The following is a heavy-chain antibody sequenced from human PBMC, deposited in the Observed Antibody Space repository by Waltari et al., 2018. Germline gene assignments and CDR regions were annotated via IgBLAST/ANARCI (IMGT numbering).Heavy chain of an antibody. Sequence: QVHLAESGGGVVQPGRSLRLSCVTSGFTFSDHGMHWVRQTPGKGLEWVAMISYEGSNQYYADSVKGRFTISRDNFKHTLYLQISSLTTNDTGVYYCAKGGLASTYYYSPMDVWGHGTSVTVSS. D-gene: IGHD3-22*01. CDR1: GFTFSDHG. CDR3: AKGGLASTYYYSPMDV. V-gene: IGHV3-30*18. CDR2: ISYEGSNQ. J-gene: IGHJ6*02.